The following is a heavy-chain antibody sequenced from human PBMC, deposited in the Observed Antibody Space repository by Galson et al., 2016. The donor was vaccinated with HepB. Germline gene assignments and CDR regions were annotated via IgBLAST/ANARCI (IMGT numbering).Heavy chain of an antibody. V-gene: IGHV4-31*03. CDR1: GDSISSGAYY. D-gene: IGHD3-10*01. CDR2: IHYRGST. CDR3: ARLWFGEFPYMDV. J-gene: IGHJ6*03. Sequence: TLSLTCTVSGDSISSGAYYWTWIRQHPGKGLGSIAYIHYRGSTYYNPSLKSRLNISLDTSKKEISLRLTSVSAADTAVYYCARLWFGEFPYMDVWGTGTTVTVSS.